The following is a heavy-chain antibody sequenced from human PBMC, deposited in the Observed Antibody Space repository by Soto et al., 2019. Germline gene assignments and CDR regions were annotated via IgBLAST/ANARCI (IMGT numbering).Heavy chain of an antibody. V-gene: IGHV3-66*01. Sequence: GSLRLSCAASGFTVSSNYMSWVRQAPGKGLEWVSVIYSGGSTYYADSVKGRFTISRDNSKNTLYLQMNSLRAEDTAVYYCATPCGWYFDAFDIWGQGTMVTVSS. D-gene: IGHD6-19*01. CDR3: ATPCGWYFDAFDI. CDR2: IYSGGST. J-gene: IGHJ3*02. CDR1: GFTVSSNY.